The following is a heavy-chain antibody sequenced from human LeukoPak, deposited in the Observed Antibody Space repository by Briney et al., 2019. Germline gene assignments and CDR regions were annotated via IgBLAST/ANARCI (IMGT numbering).Heavy chain of an antibody. CDR3: ARGGYYDSTNFGNDAFDI. CDR1: GYTFTGQY. D-gene: IGHD3-22*01. V-gene: IGHV1-2*02. Sequence: ASVKVSCKASGYTFTGQYMHWVRQAPGQGLGWMGWINPNSGGTNNAQKFQGRVTMTRDTSISTAYMELTSLRSDDTAVYYCARGGYYDSTNFGNDAFDIWGQGTMVTVSS. CDR2: INPNSGGT. J-gene: IGHJ3*02.